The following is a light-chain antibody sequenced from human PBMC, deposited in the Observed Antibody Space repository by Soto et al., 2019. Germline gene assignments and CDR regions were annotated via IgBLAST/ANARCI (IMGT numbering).Light chain of an antibody. CDR3: QQYNNYRT. V-gene: IGKV1-5*03. CDR2: KAS. Sequence: DIQMTQSPSTLSASVGDRVTITCRASQSISSWLAWYQQKPGQAPKLLIYKASSLQSGVPTRFSGSGSGTEFTLTIGSLQPDVFATHYRQQYNNYRTFGQGTKVEIK. CDR1: QSISSW. J-gene: IGKJ1*01.